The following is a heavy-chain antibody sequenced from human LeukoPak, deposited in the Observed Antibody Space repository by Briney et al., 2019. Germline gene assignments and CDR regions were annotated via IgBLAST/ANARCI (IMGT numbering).Heavy chain of an antibody. Sequence: PSETLSLTCTVSGGSVTSYFWSWIRQPPGKGLEIIGYISYTGSTNYNPSLKSRVTMSVDTSKKQLSLNLSSVTAADTAVYYCARDPLHRDCTKTTFDIWGPGPMVTVSS. CDR2: ISYTGST. V-gene: IGHV4-59*02. CDR1: GGSVTSYF. CDR3: ARDPLHRDCTKTTFDI. J-gene: IGHJ3*02. D-gene: IGHD5-24*01.